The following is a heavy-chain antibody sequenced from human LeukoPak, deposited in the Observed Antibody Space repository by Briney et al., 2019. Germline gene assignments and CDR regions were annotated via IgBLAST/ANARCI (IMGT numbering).Heavy chain of an antibody. V-gene: IGHV4-34*01. CDR1: GFTFSSYA. CDR3: ARVPRVYQLLGPWDV. CDR2: INHSGST. D-gene: IGHD2-2*01. Sequence: PGGSLRLSCAASGFTFSSYAVSWVRQPPGKGLEWIGEINHSGSTNYNPSLKSRVTISVDTSKNQFSLKLSSVTAADTAVYYCARVPRVYQLLGPWDVWGQGTTVTVSS. J-gene: IGHJ6*02.